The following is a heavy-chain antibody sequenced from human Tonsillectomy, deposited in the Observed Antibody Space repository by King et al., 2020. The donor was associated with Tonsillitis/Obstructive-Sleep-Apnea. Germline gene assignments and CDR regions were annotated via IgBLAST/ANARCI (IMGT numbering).Heavy chain of an antibody. V-gene: IGHV4-59*01. CDR1: GGSISSYY. CDR3: ARTRERSNWFDP. D-gene: IGHD5-24*01. CDR2: MYYSGRT. J-gene: IGHJ5*02. Sequence: QLQESGPGLVKPSETLSLTCTVSGGSISSYYLCWILQPPGKGLDGIGYMYYSGRTNYNPSLTSGVTISVDTSKNQFSLKLSSVTAADTAVYYCARTRERSNWFDPWGQGTLVTVSS.